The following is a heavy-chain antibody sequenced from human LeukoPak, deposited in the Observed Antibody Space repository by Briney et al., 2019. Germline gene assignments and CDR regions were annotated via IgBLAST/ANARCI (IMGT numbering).Heavy chain of an antibody. CDR2: INPISDGT. CDR3: ARDWWTAAGTDIP. V-gene: IGHV1-2*02. D-gene: IGHD6-13*01. CDR1: GYTLTGYY. Sequence: GASVKVSSKAPGYTLTGYYMHWVRQAPGQRLGWMGWINPISDGTNYAQKFQSRVTMTRDTSVSTAYMELSRLRSNDTAVYYCARDWWTAAGTDIPCGQGTLVTVSS. J-gene: IGHJ5*02.